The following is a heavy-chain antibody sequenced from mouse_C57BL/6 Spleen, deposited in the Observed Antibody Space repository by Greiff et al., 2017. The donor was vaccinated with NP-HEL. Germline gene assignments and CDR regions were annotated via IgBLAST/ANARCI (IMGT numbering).Heavy chain of an antibody. J-gene: IGHJ3*01. Sequence: EVQLVESGPGLVKPSQSLSLTCSVTGYSITSGYYWNWIRQFPGNKLEWMGYISYDGSNNYNPSLKNRISITRDTSKNQFFLKLNSVTTEDTATYYCARDCYYGSSYDAYWGQGTLVTVSA. V-gene: IGHV3-6*01. CDR1: GYSITSGYY. D-gene: IGHD1-1*01. CDR3: ARDCYYGSSYDAY. CDR2: ISYDGSN.